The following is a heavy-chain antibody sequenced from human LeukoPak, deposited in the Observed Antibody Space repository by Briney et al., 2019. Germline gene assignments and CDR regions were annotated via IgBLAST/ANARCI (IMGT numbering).Heavy chain of an antibody. CDR3: ASGGYTYSY. D-gene: IGHD5-18*01. J-gene: IGHJ4*02. Sequence: PGGSLRLSCAASGFTFSSYWMSWVRQAPGKGLEWVANIKQDGSEKNYMDSVKDRFTISRDNAKNSLYLQMNSLRGDDTAVYYCASGGYTYSYWGQGTLVTVSS. V-gene: IGHV3-7*01. CDR1: GFTFSSYW. CDR2: IKQDGSEK.